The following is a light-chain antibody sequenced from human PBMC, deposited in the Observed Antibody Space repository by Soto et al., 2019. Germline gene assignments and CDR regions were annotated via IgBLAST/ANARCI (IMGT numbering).Light chain of an antibody. CDR1: SSDVGSYNL. J-gene: IGLJ1*01. V-gene: IGLV2-23*02. Sequence: QSVLTQAAFVSGSPGQSITISCTGTSSDVGSYNLVSWYQQHPGKAPKLMIYEVSKRPSGLSNRFSGSKSGNTASLTISGLQAEDEADYYCCSYAGSRTPLIFGTGTKVTVL. CDR2: EVS. CDR3: CSYAGSRTPLI.